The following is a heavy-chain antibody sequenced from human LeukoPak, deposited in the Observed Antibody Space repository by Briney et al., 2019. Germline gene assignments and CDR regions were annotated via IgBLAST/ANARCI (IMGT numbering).Heavy chain of an antibody. CDR2: IYPGDSDT. J-gene: IGHJ6*02. D-gene: IGHD2-15*01. CDR1: GYRFTCYW. Sequence: KDGESLKISCKGSGYRFTCYWIGWVRQMPGKGLEWMGIIYPGDSDTRYSPSFQGQVTISADKSISTAYLQWSSLKASDTAMYYCARHLFGGKRDYYYGMDVWGQGTTVTVSS. CDR3: ARHLFGGKRDYYYGMDV. V-gene: IGHV5-51*01.